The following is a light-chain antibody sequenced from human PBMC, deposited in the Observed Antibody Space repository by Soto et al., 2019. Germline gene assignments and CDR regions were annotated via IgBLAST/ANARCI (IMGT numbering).Light chain of an antibody. V-gene: IGLV2-14*01. CDR3: SSYTSSSPRYV. Sequence: QSALTQPASVSGSPGQSITISCTGTSSDIGAYNYVSWYQQHPGKAPKLVIYEVSDRPSGVSARFSGSKSGNTASLTISGLQAEDDDDYYCSSYTSSSPRYVFGTGTKVTV. CDR2: EVS. J-gene: IGLJ1*01. CDR1: SSDIGAYNY.